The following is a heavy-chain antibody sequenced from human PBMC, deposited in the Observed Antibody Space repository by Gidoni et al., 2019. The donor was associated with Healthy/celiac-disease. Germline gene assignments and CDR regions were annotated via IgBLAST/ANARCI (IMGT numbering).Heavy chain of an antibody. Sequence: QLQLQESGPGLVKPSETLSLTCTVSGGSISSSSYYWGWIRQPPGKGLEWIGSIYYSGSTYYNPSLKSRVTISVDTSKNQFSLKLSSVTAADTAVYYCARLWRSGSYYLQSRRPPQFDYWGQGTLVTVSS. J-gene: IGHJ4*02. CDR1: GGSISSSSYY. D-gene: IGHD1-26*01. CDR3: ARLWRSGSYYLQSRRPPQFDY. CDR2: IYYSGST. V-gene: IGHV4-39*01.